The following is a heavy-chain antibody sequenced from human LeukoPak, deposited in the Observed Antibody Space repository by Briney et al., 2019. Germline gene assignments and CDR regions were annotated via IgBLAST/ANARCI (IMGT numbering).Heavy chain of an antibody. Sequence: ASVTVSFTASTYTFTDYYMHWVRQAPGQGLEWMGWINPNSGGTNYAQKFQGRVAMTRDTSISTAYMELSSLRSDDTAIYYCARLMAPVGKRSTPFNYWGQGTLVTVSS. V-gene: IGHV1-2*02. CDR3: ARLMAPVGKRSTPFNY. CDR2: INPNSGGT. CDR1: TYTFTDYY. D-gene: IGHD1-1*01. J-gene: IGHJ4*02.